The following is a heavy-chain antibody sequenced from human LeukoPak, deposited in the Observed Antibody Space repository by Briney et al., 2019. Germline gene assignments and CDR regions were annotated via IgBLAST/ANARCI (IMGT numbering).Heavy chain of an antibody. Sequence: GGSLRLSCAASGFTFSNYEMHWVRRAPGKGLEWVAVISYDGSNKYYADSVKGRFTISRDNSKNTLYLQMNSLRAEDTAVYYCARDIIDYWGQGTLVTVSS. CDR3: ARDIIDY. J-gene: IGHJ4*02. CDR2: ISYDGSNK. V-gene: IGHV3-30*01. CDR1: GFTFSNYE.